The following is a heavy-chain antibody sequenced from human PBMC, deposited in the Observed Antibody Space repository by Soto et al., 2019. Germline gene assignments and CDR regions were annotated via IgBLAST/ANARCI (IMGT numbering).Heavy chain of an antibody. CDR1: GYSFTSYW. J-gene: IGHJ6*02. CDR3: ARLGEYCSSTSCYPRYGMDV. V-gene: IGHV5-10-1*01. CDR2: IDPSDSYT. D-gene: IGHD2-2*01. Sequence: GESLKISCKGSGYSFTSYWISWVRQMPGKGLEWMGRIDPSDSYTNYSPSFQGHVTISADKSISTAYLQWSSLKAPDTAMYYCARLGEYCSSTSCYPRYGMDVWGQGTTVTVSS.